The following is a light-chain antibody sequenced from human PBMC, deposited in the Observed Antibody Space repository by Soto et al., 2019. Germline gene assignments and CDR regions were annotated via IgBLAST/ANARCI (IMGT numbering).Light chain of an antibody. CDR2: GAS. CDR1: QSVSRT. CDR3: QEYSKWPLFT. Sequence: EIVVTQSPDILSVSPGERATLSCRASQSVSRTVAWYQQKPGQAPTLLIYGASSRATGIPARFTGSGSGTEFTLTISSLQSEDFAIYYCQEYSKWPLFTFGPGTKVDVK. V-gene: IGKV3-15*01. J-gene: IGKJ3*01.